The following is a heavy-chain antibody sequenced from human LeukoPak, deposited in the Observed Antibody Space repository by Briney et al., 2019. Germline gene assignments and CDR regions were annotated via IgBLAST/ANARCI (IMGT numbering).Heavy chain of an antibody. CDR1: GFTFSSSW. Sequence: PGGSLRLSCEAPGFTFSSSWMSWVRQGPGKGLEWVASINPDTSEIHYVDAVRGRFTISRDNAKNSLYLQMNSLRAEDTAVYYCARVRWGGLYYFDYWGQGTLVTVSS. V-gene: IGHV3-7*01. CDR2: INPDTSEI. CDR3: ARVRWGGLYYFDY. D-gene: IGHD3-16*01. J-gene: IGHJ4*02.